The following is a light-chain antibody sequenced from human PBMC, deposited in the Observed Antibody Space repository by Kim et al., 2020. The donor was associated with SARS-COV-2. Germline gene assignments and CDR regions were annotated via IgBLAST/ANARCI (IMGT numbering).Light chain of an antibody. CDR1: ESVRNGY. CDR2: ETS. J-gene: IGKJ5*01. V-gene: IGKV3-20*01. Sequence: GEPRTRYCRVSESVRNGYLARYRVRPVPNPRLVMFETSTRATGYTNRFSASRFGTDSTLTIRRLGPEDFAVYYCQQYAGPPITFGLGTRLETK. CDR3: QQYAGPPIT.